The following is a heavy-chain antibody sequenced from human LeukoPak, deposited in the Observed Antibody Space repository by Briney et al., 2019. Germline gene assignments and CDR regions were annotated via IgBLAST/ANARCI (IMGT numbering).Heavy chain of an antibody. CDR1: GGSISSNY. V-gene: IGHV4-59*01. CDR2: IYYTENT. Sequence: PSETLSLTCTVSGGSISSNYWSWIRQPPGKAPDWIGYIYYTENTNYNPSLKSRVTISVETTKNQFSLNLSSVTAADTAVYYCARVPPTVAAGRYYYCYMDVWGKGTTVTVSS. J-gene: IGHJ6*03. D-gene: IGHD4-23*01. CDR3: ARVPPTVAAGRYYYCYMDV.